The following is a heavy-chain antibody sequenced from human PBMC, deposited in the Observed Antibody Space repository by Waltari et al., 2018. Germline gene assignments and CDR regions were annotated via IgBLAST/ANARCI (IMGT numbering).Heavy chain of an antibody. CDR3: ARGSGSNHNNFDY. CDR1: GFPPSSSG. D-gene: IGHD3-3*01. CDR2: LWYDGNHI. V-gene: IGHV3-33*01. J-gene: IGHJ4*02. Sequence: QVQLVESGGGVVQPGTSLRLSCAASGFPPSSSGMHWVRQAPDKGLEWVAVLWYDGNHIFYADSVKGRFTVSRDSSKNTLFLQMNSLSAEDTAVYFCARGSGSNHNNFDYWGQGTLVTVSS.